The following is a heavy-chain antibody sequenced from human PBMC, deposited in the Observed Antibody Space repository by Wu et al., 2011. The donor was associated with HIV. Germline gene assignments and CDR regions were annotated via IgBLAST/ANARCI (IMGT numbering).Heavy chain of an antibody. CDR2: INPSGGST. D-gene: IGHD5-24*01. Sequence: QVQLVQSGAEVKKPGASVKVSCKASGYTFTSYYMHWVRQAPGQGLEWMGIINPSGGSTSYAQKFQGRVTMTRDTSTSTVYMELRSLRSEDTAVYYCARVWLPAARGDAFDLWGQGTMVTVSS. CDR1: GYTFTSYY. J-gene: IGHJ3*01. CDR3: ARVWLPAARGDAFDL. V-gene: IGHV1-46*01.